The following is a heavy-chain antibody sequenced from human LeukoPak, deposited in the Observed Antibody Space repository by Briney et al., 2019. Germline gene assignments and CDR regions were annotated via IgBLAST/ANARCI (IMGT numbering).Heavy chain of an antibody. CDR2: IYTSGST. D-gene: IGHD6-19*01. Sequence: SETLSLTCTVSGGSISSYYWSWIRQPAGKGLEWIGRIYTSGSTNYNPSLKSRVTMSVDTSKNQFSLKLSAVTAADTAVYYCARVHLNSLQWLLESDAFDIWGQGTMVTVSS. V-gene: IGHV4-4*07. CDR1: GGSISSYY. CDR3: ARVHLNSLQWLLESDAFDI. J-gene: IGHJ3*02.